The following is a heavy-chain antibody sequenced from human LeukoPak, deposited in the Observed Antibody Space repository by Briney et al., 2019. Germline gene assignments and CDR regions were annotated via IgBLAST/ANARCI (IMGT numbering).Heavy chain of an antibody. V-gene: IGHV4/OR15-8*01. CDR2: VHLDGRP. Sequence: PSETLSLTCGVSGGSVINTNWWTWVRQPPGEGLEWIGEVHLDGRPNYNPSRESRLTMSVDVSENQVSLKLPSVTAADTAVYYCAREGGFYRPLDYSGQGTLVTVSS. CDR1: GGSVINTNW. J-gene: IGHJ4*02. CDR3: AREGGFYRPLDY. D-gene: IGHD3-3*01.